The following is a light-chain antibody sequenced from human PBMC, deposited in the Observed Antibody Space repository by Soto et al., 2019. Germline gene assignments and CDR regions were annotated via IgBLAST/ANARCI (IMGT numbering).Light chain of an antibody. V-gene: IGKV3D-15*01. CDR2: GAS. Sequence: EIVLTQSPGTLSVSPGERATLSCRASQSVSSYLAWYQQKPGQAPRLLIYGASNRATGIPARFSGSGSGAEFTLTISSLQSEDFAVYYCQQYNNWPWTFGQGTKVDIK. CDR3: QQYNNWPWT. J-gene: IGKJ1*01. CDR1: QSVSSY.